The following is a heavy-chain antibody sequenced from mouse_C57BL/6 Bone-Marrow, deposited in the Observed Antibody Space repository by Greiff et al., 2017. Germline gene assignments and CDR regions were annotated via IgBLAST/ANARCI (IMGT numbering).Heavy chain of an antibody. J-gene: IGHJ3*01. D-gene: IGHD1-3*01. V-gene: IGHV1-59*01. CDR3: ASNSPSCFAY. CDR1: GYTFTSYW. Sequence: VQLQQPGAELVRPGTSVKLSCKASGYTFTSYWMHWVKQRPGQGLEWIGVIDPSDSYTNYNQKFKGKATLTVDTSSSTAYMQLSSLTSEDSAVYYCASNSPSCFAYWGQGTLVTVSA. CDR2: IDPSDSYT.